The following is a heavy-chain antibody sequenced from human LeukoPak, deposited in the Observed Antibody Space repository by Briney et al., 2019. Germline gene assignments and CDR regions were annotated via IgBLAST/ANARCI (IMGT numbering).Heavy chain of an antibody. Sequence: SETLSLTCAVYGGSFSGYYWSWIRQPPGKGLEWIGEINHSGSTNYNPSLKSRVTISVDTSKNQFSLKLSSVTAADTAVYYCARAILSGYPDSWGQGTLVIVFS. CDR3: ARAILSGYPDS. CDR2: INHSGST. D-gene: IGHD3-3*01. J-gene: IGHJ4*02. V-gene: IGHV4-34*01. CDR1: GGSFSGYY.